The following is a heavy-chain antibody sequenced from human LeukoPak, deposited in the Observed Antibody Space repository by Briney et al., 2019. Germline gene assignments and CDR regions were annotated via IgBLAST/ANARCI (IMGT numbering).Heavy chain of an antibody. J-gene: IGHJ4*02. CDR1: GGSFSNYV. CDR2: IIPILGIA. V-gene: IGHV1-69*04. Sequence: SVKVSCKASGGSFSNYVITWVRQAPGQGLEWMGRIIPILGIANYAQKFQGRVTITADKSTSTAYMELSSLRSEDTAVYYCARGGDYGDYGGEDYWGQGTLVTVSS. D-gene: IGHD4-17*01. CDR3: ARGGDYGDYGGEDY.